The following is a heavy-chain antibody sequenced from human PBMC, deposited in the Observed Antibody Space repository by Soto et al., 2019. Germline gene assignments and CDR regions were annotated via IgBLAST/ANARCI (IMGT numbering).Heavy chain of an antibody. J-gene: IGHJ4*02. CDR2: ISGGGTTI. Sequence: QVQLVESGGGLVEPGGSLRLSCVASGFRFSDHYMTWIRQAPGKGLEWVSKISGGGTTIYYADSVKGRFTVSRDNAKNSLYLQMNSLRAEDTAVYYCASDPYYSASGFWGQGALVTVAS. D-gene: IGHD1-26*01. CDR1: GFRFSDHY. V-gene: IGHV3-11*01. CDR3: ASDPYYSASGF.